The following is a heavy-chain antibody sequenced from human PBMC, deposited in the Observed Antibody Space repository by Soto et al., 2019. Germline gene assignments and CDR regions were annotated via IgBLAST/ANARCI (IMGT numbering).Heavy chain of an antibody. J-gene: IGHJ6*02. CDR2: IYYSGST. CDR1: GGSISSGGYY. Sequence: SETLSLTCTVSGGSISSGGYYWSWIRQHPGKGLEWIGYIYYSGSTYYNPSLKSRVTISVDTSKNQFSLKLSSVTAADTAVYYCARYELAYYGMDVWGQGTRVTVSS. CDR3: ARYELAYYGMDV. D-gene: IGHD3-10*01. V-gene: IGHV4-31*03.